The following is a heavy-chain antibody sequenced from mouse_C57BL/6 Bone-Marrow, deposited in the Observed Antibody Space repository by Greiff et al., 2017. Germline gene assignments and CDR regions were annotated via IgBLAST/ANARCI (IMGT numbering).Heavy chain of an antibody. V-gene: IGHV2-5*01. J-gene: IGHJ4*01. CDR2: IWRGGST. CDR3: AEGDGYYGFLYYYARDY. D-gene: IGHD2-3*01. Sequence: QVQLQQSGPGLVQPSQSLSITCTVSGFSLPSYGVHWVRQSPGKGLEWLGVIWRGGSTDYNAAFMSRLSITKDNSKSQVFFKMNSLQADDTAIYYCAEGDGYYGFLYYYARDYWGQGTSVTVSS. CDR1: GFSLPSYG.